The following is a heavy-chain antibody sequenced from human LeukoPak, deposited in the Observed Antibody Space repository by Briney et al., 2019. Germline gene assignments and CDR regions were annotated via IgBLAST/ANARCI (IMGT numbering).Heavy chain of an antibody. J-gene: IGHJ4*02. V-gene: IGHV4-59*08. CDR2: IYYSGST. Sequence: SETLSLTCTVSGGSISSYYWSWIRQPPGKGLGWIGYIYYSGSTNYNPSLKSRVTISVDTSKNQFSLKLSSVTAADTAVYYCARMPEASDYWGQGTLVTVSS. CDR3: ARMPEASDY. D-gene: IGHD2-2*01. CDR1: GGSISSYY.